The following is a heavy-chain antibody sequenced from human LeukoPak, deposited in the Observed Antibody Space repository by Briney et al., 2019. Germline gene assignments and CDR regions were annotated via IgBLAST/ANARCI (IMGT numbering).Heavy chain of an antibody. CDR3: ARGLGATTRVKYNWFDP. V-gene: IGHV1-46*01. Sequence: ASVKVSCKASGYTFTSYYMHWVRQAPGQGLEWMGLINPSGGSTSYAQKFQGRVTMTRDTSTSTVYMELSSLRSEDTAVYYCARGLGATTRVKYNWFDPWGQGTLVTVSS. J-gene: IGHJ5*02. CDR1: GYTFTSYY. D-gene: IGHD1-26*01. CDR2: INPSGGST.